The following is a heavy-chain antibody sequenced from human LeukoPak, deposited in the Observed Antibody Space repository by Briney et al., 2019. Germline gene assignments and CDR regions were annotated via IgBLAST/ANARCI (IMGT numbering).Heavy chain of an antibody. V-gene: IGHV4-39*02. D-gene: IGHD6-19*01. CDR3: ARDSGSGWSFDY. Sequence: ASETLSLTCTVSGGSISSSSYYWGWIRQPPGKGLEWIGSIYHSGSTYYNPSLKSRVTISVDTSKNQFSLKLSSVTAADTAVYYCARDSGSGWSFDYWGQGTLVTVSS. CDR1: GGSISSSSYY. CDR2: IYHSGST. J-gene: IGHJ4*02.